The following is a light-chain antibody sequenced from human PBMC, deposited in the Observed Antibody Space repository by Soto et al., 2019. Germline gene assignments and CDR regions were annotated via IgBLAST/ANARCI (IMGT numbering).Light chain of an antibody. J-gene: IGKJ1*01. Sequence: EIVMTQSPATLSVSPGERATLSXXASQSVSSNLAWYQQKPGQAPRLLIYGASTRATGIPARFSGSGSGTEFTLTISSLQSEDFAVYYCQQYNNWPRTFGQGTKVDI. CDR1: QSVSSN. V-gene: IGKV3-15*01. CDR3: QQYNNWPRT. CDR2: GAS.